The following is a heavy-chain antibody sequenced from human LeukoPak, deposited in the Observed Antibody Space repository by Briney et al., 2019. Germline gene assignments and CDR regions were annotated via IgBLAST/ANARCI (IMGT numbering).Heavy chain of an antibody. D-gene: IGHD3-22*01. CDR3: AKEGGDSSGYYRDY. V-gene: IGHV1-69*04. CDR1: VGTFSIYA. Sequence: GASVKVSFKASVGTFSIYAISWVRPAPGQGLEWMGRIIPILGIANYAQKFQGRVTITADKSTSTAYMELSSLRSEDTAVYYCAKEGGDSSGYYRDYWGQGTLVTVSS. CDR2: IIPILGIA. J-gene: IGHJ4*02.